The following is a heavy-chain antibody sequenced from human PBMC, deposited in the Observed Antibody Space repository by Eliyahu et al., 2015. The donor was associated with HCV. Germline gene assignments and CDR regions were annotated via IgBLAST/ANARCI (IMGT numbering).Heavy chain of an antibody. J-gene: IGHJ1*01. CDR1: GXTFSTXA. CDR2: ISGSXAST. CDR3: AEGWAYFQH. Sequence: EVQXLESGGGLVQXGGSLRLSCAXSGXTFSTXAXSWVRQAPGKGLEWVSVISGSXASTYYADSVRGRFTISRDNSKNTLYLQMNSLRAEDTALYYCAEGWAYFQHWGQGTLVTVSS. D-gene: IGHD1-26*01. V-gene: IGHV3-23*01.